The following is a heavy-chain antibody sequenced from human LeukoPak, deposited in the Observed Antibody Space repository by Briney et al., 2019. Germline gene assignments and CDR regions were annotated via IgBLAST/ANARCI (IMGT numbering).Heavy chain of an antibody. D-gene: IGHD3-9*01. CDR2: IYYSGST. Sequence: TSETLSLTCTVSGGSISSSSYYWGWIRQPPGKGLEWIGSIYYSGSTYYNPSLKSRVTISVDTSKNQFSLKLSSVTAADTAVYYCAVRDISYGMDVWGQGTTVTVSS. CDR3: AVRDISYGMDV. CDR1: GGSISSSSYY. J-gene: IGHJ6*02. V-gene: IGHV4-39*07.